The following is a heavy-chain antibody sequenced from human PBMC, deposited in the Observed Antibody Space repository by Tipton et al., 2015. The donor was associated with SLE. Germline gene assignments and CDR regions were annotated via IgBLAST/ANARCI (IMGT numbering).Heavy chain of an antibody. CDR3: AKGSGWYKD. J-gene: IGHJ4*02. CDR1: GDSLSSSY. D-gene: IGHD6-19*01. Sequence: TLSLTCIVSGDSLSSSYWSWIRQPPGKGLEWIGSLDDSGNTNYNPSLRSRATMSIDTSKSQFSLKLSSVTAADTAVFYCAKGSGWYKDWGQGTLVTVSS. CDR2: LDDSGNT. V-gene: IGHV4-59*01.